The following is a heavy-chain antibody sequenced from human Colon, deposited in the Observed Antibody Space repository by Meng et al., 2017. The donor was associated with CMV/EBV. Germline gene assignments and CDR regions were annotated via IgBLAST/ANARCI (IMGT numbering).Heavy chain of an antibody. CDR3: ASLSGGDFDY. CDR2: INPITGGT. V-gene: IGHV1-2*02. J-gene: IGHJ4*02. CDR1: GYTFTGSF. D-gene: IGHD1-26*01. Sequence: VLLVRSGAEVKKPGASVKVSCKASGYTFTGSFIYWVRQAPGQGLEWLGVINPITGGTNYAQKFQGRVTMTRDTSMNTAYMELSRLRSDDTAVYYCASLSGGDFDYWGQGTLVTVSS.